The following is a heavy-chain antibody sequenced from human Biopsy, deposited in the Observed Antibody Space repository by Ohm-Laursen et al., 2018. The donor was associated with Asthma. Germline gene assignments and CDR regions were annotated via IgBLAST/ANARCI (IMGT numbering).Heavy chain of an antibody. CDR1: GGCISSGAYY. J-gene: IGHJ4*02. V-gene: IGHV4-30-4*01. Sequence: SQTLSLTCTVSGGCISSGAYYWSWVRKAPGKGLEWIGDIYNIGCTYYKPSLKSRLAISLDTSKNHFTLKLSSVTAADTSVYFCARRGGVRRYFDYWGQGTLVTVSS. D-gene: IGHD3-16*01. CDR3: ARRGGVRRYFDY. CDR2: IYNIGCT.